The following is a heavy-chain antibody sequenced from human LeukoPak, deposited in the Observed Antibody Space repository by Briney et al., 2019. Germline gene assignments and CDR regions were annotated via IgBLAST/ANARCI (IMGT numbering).Heavy chain of an antibody. CDR1: GFTFSSYS. CDR3: AKDRSDVATRPRFDP. CDR2: ISGSGGNT. Sequence: GGSLRLSCAASGFTFSSYSMNWVRQAPGKGLEWVSGISGSGGNTYYADSVKGRFTISRDNSKNTLYLQVNCLRADDTAVYYCAKDRSDVATRPRFDPWGQGTLVTVSS. D-gene: IGHD6-6*01. V-gene: IGHV3-23*01. J-gene: IGHJ5*02.